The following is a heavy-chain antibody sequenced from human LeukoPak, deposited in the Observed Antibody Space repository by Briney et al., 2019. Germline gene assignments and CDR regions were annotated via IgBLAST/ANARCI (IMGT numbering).Heavy chain of an antibody. D-gene: IGHD3-10*02. V-gene: IGHV3-48*03. Sequence: GGSPRLSCAASGVTFTSYEMNCVPRAPGKGLEWVSYISSSGSTIYYADSVKGRFTISRDDAKNSLYLQMNSLRAEDTAVYYCAELGITMIGGVWGKGTTVTISS. CDR3: AELGITMIGGV. CDR1: GVTFTSYE. CDR2: ISSSGSTI. J-gene: IGHJ6*04.